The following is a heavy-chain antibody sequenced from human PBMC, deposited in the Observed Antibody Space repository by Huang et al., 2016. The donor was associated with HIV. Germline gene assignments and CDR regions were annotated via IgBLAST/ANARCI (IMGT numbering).Heavy chain of an antibody. CDR1: GYTFTSYG. V-gene: IGHV1-18*01. Sequence: QIQLMQSGPELKQPGASVKVSCKASGYTFTSYGITWVRQAPGQGPEWMGWISADSGDTEYAQKVQGRVTLTTDTATNIAYMELRSLRSDDTAKYYCARDPKYHRIGYYRQRRGIDIWGQGTMVIVSS. CDR3: ARDPKYHRIGYYRQRRGIDI. J-gene: IGHJ3*02. CDR2: ISADSGDT. D-gene: IGHD3-22*01.